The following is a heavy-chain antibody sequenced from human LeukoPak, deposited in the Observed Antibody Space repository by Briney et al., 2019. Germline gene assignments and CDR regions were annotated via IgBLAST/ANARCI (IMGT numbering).Heavy chain of an antibody. J-gene: IGHJ4*02. D-gene: IGHD3-22*01. CDR3: ARTIVDYYDSSGYFRNSYYFDY. Sequence: GGSLRLSCAASGFTFSDYYMSWIRQAPGKGLEWVSYISSSGSTIYYADSVKGRFTISRDNAKNSLYLQMNSLRAEDTAVYYCARTIVDYYDSSGYFRNSYYFDYWGQGTLVTVSS. V-gene: IGHV3-11*04. CDR2: ISSSGSTI. CDR1: GFTFSDYY.